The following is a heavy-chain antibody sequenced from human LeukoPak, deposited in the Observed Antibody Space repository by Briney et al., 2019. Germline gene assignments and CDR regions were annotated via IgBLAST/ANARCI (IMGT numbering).Heavy chain of an antibody. J-gene: IGHJ6*04. Sequence: GGSLRLSCAASGFTFSSYAMNWVRQAPGKGLEWVSSISGSGSTIYYADSVKGRFTISRDNAKNSLYLQMNSLRAEDTAVYYCGRDLLVISRRYSGYDGDGYYYGMDVWGKGTTVTVS. CDR2: ISGSGSTI. D-gene: IGHD5-12*01. V-gene: IGHV3-48*03. CDR3: GRDLLVISRRYSGYDGDGYYYGMDV. CDR1: GFTFSSYA.